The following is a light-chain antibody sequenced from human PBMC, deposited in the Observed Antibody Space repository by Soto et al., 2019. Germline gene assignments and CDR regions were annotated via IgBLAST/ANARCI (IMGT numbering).Light chain of an antibody. CDR1: QSISSNY. J-gene: IGKJ3*01. CDR3: QQYGSSPFT. V-gene: IGKV3-20*01. Sequence: EIVLTQSPGTLSLSPGERATLSCWASQSISSNYIAWYQQKPGQAPRLLISGSSIRATGIPTRFSGSGSGTSFTLTISSLEPEDFAVFYCQQYGSSPFTFGPGTKVDFK. CDR2: GSS.